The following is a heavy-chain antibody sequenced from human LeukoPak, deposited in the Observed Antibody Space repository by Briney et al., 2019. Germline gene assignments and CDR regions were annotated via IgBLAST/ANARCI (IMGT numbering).Heavy chain of an antibody. V-gene: IGHV4-59*06. J-gene: IGHJ4*02. Sequence: SETLSLTCTVSGGSLSSYYWSWIRQPPGKGLEWIGYIYYSGSTYYNPSLKSRVTISVDPSKNQFSLKLSSVTAADTAVYYCASTINCGGDCYLDYWGQGTLVTVSS. CDR1: GGSLSSYY. D-gene: IGHD2-21*01. CDR3: ASTINCGGDCYLDY. CDR2: IYYSGST.